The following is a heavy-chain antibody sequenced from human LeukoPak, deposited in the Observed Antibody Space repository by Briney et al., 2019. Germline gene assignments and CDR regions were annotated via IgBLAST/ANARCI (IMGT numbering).Heavy chain of an antibody. Sequence: PSETLSLTCTVSGVSISSYNYYWGWIRQPPGKGLEWIGTMYYSGSTQYNPSLKSRVTISGDMSKNQFSLRLTSATAADTAVYYCARGWYCGGDCYSGERGAFDIWGQGTMVTVSS. J-gene: IGHJ3*02. D-gene: IGHD2-21*02. CDR2: MYYSGST. CDR3: ARGWYCGGDCYSGERGAFDI. V-gene: IGHV4-39*07. CDR1: GVSISSYNYY.